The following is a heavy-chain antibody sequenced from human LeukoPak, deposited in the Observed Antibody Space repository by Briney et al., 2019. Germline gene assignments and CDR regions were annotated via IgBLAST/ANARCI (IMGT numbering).Heavy chain of an antibody. V-gene: IGHV4-39*02. CDR2: KYYSGNS. CDR3: ARDYNWNPDY. D-gene: IGHD1-20*01. Sequence: SETLSLTCTVSGGSISSSTYYWGWIRQPPGKGLELIGSKYYSGNSYYNPSLKSRVSISVDTSKNQFSLKLSSVTAADTAVYYCARDYNWNPDYWGQGTLVTVSS. J-gene: IGHJ4*02. CDR1: GGSISSSTYY.